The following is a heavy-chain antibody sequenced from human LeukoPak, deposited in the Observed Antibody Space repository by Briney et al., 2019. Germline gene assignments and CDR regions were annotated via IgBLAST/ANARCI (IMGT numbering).Heavy chain of an antibody. CDR2: IYYSGST. Sequence: SETLSLTCTVSGGSISSYCWSWIRQPPGKGLEWIGYIYYSGSTNYNPSLKSRVTISVDTSKNQFSLKLSSVTAADTAVYYCARVEVEMATVDYWGQGTLVTVSS. CDR3: ARVEVEMATVDY. V-gene: IGHV4-59*01. D-gene: IGHD5-24*01. J-gene: IGHJ4*02. CDR1: GGSISSYC.